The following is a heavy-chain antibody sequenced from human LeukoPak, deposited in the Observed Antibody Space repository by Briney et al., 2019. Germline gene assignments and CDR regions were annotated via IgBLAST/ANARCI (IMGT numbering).Heavy chain of an antibody. CDR3: ASADYGGNPVYFDY. CDR2: INHSGST. J-gene: IGHJ4*02. V-gene: IGHV4-34*01. D-gene: IGHD4-23*01. Sequence: SETLSLTCTVSGGSISSYYWSWIRQPPGKGLEWIGEINHSGSTNYNPSLKSRVTISVDTSKNQFSLKLSSVTAADTAVYYCASADYGGNPVYFDYWGQGTLVTVSS. CDR1: GGSISSYY.